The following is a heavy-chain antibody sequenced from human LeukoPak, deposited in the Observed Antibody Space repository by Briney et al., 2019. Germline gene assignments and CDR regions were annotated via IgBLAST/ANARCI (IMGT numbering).Heavy chain of an antibody. J-gene: IGHJ4*02. Sequence: ASVKVSCKASGYTFTGYYMHWVRQAPGQGPEWVVRINPNSGGTNYAQKFQGRVTMTRDTSISTAYMELSRLRSDDTAVYYCASLAAIPSFDYWGQGTLVTVSS. V-gene: IGHV1-2*06. CDR2: INPNSGGT. CDR1: GYTFTGYY. D-gene: IGHD2-21*01. CDR3: ASLAAIPSFDY.